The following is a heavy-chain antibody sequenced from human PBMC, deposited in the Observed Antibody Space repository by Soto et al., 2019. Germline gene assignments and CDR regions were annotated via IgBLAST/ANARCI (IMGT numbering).Heavy chain of an antibody. CDR2: ISGSGGST. D-gene: IGHD3-10*01. J-gene: IGHJ4*02. V-gene: IGHV3-23*01. Sequence: GGSLRLSCAASGFTFSSYAMSWVRQAPGKGLEWVSAISGSGGSTYYADSVKGRFTISRDNAKNTLYLQMNSLRAEDTAVYYCARGPPVYYYGSGSYYGYFDYWGQGTLVTVSS. CDR1: GFTFSSYA. CDR3: ARGPPVYYYGSGSYYGYFDY.